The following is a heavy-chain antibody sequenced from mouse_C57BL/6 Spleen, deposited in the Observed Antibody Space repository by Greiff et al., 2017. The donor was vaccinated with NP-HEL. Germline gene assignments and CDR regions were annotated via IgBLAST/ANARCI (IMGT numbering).Heavy chain of an antibody. CDR1: GYTFTSYD. CDR2: IYPRDGST. J-gene: IGHJ4*01. Sequence: QVQLKQSGPELVKPGASVKLSCKASGYTFTSYDINWVKQRPGQGLEWIGWIYPRDGSTKYNEKFKGKATLTVDTSSSTAYMELHSLTSEDSAVYFCARWTGTYAMDYWGQGTSVTVSS. D-gene: IGHD4-1*01. V-gene: IGHV1-85*01. CDR3: ARWTGTYAMDY.